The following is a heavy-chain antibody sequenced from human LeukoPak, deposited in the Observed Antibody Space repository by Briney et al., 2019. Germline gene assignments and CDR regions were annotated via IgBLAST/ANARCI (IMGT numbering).Heavy chain of an antibody. CDR3: ASAPRWNYSFDY. D-gene: IGHD1-7*01. V-gene: IGHV4-39*07. CDR2: IYYSGNT. Sequence: SETLSLTCTVSGGSISSSIYYWGWIRQPPGKGLEWIGYIYYSGNTYYNPSLKSRVTISVDTSKNQFSLKLSSVTAADTAVYYCASAPRWNYSFDYWGQGTLVTVSS. J-gene: IGHJ4*02. CDR1: GGSISSSIYY.